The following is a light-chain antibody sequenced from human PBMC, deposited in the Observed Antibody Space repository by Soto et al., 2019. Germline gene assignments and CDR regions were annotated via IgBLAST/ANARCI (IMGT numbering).Light chain of an antibody. CDR3: CSYAGSRTFG. CDR2: EGS. J-gene: IGLJ3*02. V-gene: IGLV2-23*01. Sequence: QSALTQPASVSGSPEQSITISCTGTSSDVGAYNLVSWYQQHPGKAPRLIIYEGSKRPSGISHRFSGSKSDNTASLTISGLRAEDEAHYHCCSYAGSRTFGFGRGTKLTVL. CDR1: SSDVGAYNL.